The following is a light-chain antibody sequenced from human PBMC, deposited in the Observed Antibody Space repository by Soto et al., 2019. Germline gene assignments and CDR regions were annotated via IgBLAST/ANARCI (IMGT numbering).Light chain of an antibody. CDR1: NSDIGGYNY. Sequence: QSALTQPRSVSASPGQSVTISCTGTNSDIGGYNYVSWYQQHPGKAPKVMIYDVSRRPPGVPDRFSGSKSGNTASLTISGLQAEDEADYYCCSYAANYNFWVFGGGTKLTVL. V-gene: IGLV2-11*01. CDR3: CSYAANYNFWV. J-gene: IGLJ3*02. CDR2: DVS.